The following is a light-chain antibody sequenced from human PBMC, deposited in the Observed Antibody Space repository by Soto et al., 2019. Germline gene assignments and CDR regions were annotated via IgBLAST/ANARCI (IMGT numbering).Light chain of an antibody. Sequence: QSALTQPASLAGSPGQSITISCTGTSSDVGGYNYVSWYQQHPGKGPTLLISDVSNRPSGVSNPFSGSKSGNTASLTISGSQAEDEADYYCSSYRVRSNTHYVFGTGTTLTVL. CDR1: SSDVGGYNY. J-gene: IGLJ1*01. V-gene: IGLV2-14*03. CDR3: SSYRVRSNTHYV. CDR2: DVS.